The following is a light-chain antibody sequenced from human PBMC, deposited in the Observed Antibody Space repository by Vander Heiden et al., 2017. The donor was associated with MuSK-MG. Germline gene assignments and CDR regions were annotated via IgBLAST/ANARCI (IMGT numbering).Light chain of an antibody. CDR2: AAS. CDR3: QQSYSTPGVT. J-gene: IGKJ3*01. CDR1: QSISSY. Sequence: DIQMTQSPSSLSASVGDRVTITCRASQSISSYLNWYQQKPGKAPKLLIYAASSLQSGVPSRFSGSGSGTDFTLTISSLQPEDFATYYCQQSYSTPGVTFGHGTKVDIK. V-gene: IGKV1-39*01.